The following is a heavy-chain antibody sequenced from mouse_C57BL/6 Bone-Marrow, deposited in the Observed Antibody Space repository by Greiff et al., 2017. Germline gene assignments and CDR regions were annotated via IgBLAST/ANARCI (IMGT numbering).Heavy chain of an antibody. CDR1: GYSFTSYG. V-gene: IGHV1-81*01. CDR2: IYPRSGNT. CDR3: AVLRCQFAY. Sequence: LVESGAELARPGASVKLSCKASGYSFTSYGISWVKQRTGQGLEWIGEIYPRSGNTYYNEKFKGKATLTADKYSSTAYMELRSLTAEYSVVDFCAVLRCQFAYWGQGTLVTVSA. D-gene: IGHD2-14*01. J-gene: IGHJ3*01.